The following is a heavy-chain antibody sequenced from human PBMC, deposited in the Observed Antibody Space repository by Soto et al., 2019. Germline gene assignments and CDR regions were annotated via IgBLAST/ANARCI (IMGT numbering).Heavy chain of an antibody. CDR3: ARDRLWRELRGGPRDYYYYYMDV. CDR1: GFTFSDYY. J-gene: IGHJ6*03. CDR2: ISSSGSTI. Sequence: GGSLRLSCAASGFTFSDYYMSWIRQAPGKGLEWVSYISSSGSTIYYADSVKGRFTISRDNAKNSLYLQMNSLRAEDTAVYYCARDRLWRELRGGPRDYYYYYMDVWGKGTTVTVSS. V-gene: IGHV3-11*01. D-gene: IGHD2-15*01.